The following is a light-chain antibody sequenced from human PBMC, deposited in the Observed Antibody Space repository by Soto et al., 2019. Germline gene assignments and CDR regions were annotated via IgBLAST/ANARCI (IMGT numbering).Light chain of an antibody. CDR1: SSDVGGYNY. V-gene: IGLV2-14*01. Sequence: QSALTQPASVSGSHGQSITISCTGTSSDVGGYNYVSWYQQHPGKAPKLMIYDVSNRPSGGSNRFSGYKSGNTASLTISGLQAEDEPDYYCSSYTSSSTLLYVFGTGTKLTVL. CDR3: SSYTSSSTLLYV. J-gene: IGLJ1*01. CDR2: DVS.